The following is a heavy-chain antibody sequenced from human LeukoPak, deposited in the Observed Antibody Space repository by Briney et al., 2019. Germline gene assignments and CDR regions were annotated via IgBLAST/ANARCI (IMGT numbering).Heavy chain of an antibody. J-gene: IGHJ6*03. CDR2: ISGSGGST. CDR3: AKAHSSSWYYYYYMDV. CDR1: GFTFSSYG. D-gene: IGHD6-13*01. Sequence: GGSLRLSRAASGFTFSSYGMSWVRQAPGKGLEGVAAISGSGGSTYYADSVKGRFTISRDNSKNTLYLQMNSLRAEDTAVYYCAKAHSSSWYYYYYMDVWGKGTTVTISS. V-gene: IGHV3-23*01.